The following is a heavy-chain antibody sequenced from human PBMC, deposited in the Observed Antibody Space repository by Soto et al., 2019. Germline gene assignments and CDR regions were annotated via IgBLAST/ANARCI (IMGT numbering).Heavy chain of an antibody. Sequence: GGSLRLSCAASGFTFSGSAMHWVRQASGKGLEWVGRIRSKANSYATAYAASVKGRFTISRDDSKNTAYLQMNSLKTEDTAVYYCTSRLVGYKFSTTDYWGQGTLVTVSS. V-gene: IGHV3-73*01. J-gene: IGHJ4*02. CDR3: TSRLVGYKFSTTDY. D-gene: IGHD2-2*01. CDR1: GFTFSGSA. CDR2: IRSKANSYAT.